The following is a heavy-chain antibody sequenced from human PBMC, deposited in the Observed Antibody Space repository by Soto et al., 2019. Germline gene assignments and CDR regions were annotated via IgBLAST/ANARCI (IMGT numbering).Heavy chain of an antibody. CDR2: ISSSSSTI. Sequence: EVQLVESGGGLVQPGGSLRLSCAASGFTFSSYSMNWVRQAPGKGLEWVSYISSSSSTIYYADSVKGRFTISRDNHKHSLYLQMNSLRAEDTAVYYCARTLGPRFDPWGQGTLVTVSS. CDR1: GFTFSSYS. J-gene: IGHJ5*02. CDR3: ARTLGPRFDP. D-gene: IGHD6-6*01. V-gene: IGHV3-48*01.